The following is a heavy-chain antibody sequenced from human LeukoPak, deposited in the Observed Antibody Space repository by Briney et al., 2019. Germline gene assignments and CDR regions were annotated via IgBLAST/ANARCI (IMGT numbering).Heavy chain of an antibody. Sequence: GASVKVSCKASGYTFTGSYMHWVRQAPGQGLEWMGWLNPNSGDTKDSQKFQGRVTMTRDTSIDTAYMELSRLKSDDTAVYYCARSSSGYYYYYYMDVWGKGTTVTVSS. J-gene: IGHJ6*03. V-gene: IGHV1-2*02. D-gene: IGHD3-22*01. CDR3: ARSSSGYYYYYYMDV. CDR1: GYTFTGSY. CDR2: LNPNSGDT.